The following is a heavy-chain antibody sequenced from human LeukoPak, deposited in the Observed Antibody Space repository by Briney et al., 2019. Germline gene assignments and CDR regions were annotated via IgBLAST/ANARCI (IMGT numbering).Heavy chain of an antibody. J-gene: IGHJ4*02. D-gene: IGHD5-12*01. CDR1: GYTFTGYY. V-gene: IGHV1-18*04. CDR2: ISAYNGNT. CDR3: AREQGGYSGSADY. Sequence: ASVKVSCKASGYTFTGYYMHWVRQAPGQGLEWMGWISAYNGNTNYAQKFQGRVTMTTDTSTTTAYMELRSLRSNDTAVYYCAREQGGYSGSADYWGQGTLVTVSS.